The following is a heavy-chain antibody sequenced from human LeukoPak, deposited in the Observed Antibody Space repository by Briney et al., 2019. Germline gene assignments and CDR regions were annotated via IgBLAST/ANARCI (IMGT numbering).Heavy chain of an antibody. CDR2: ISYDGSNK. CDR3: ARDPYGPLRPVFDY. CDR1: GFTFSSYA. D-gene: IGHD4-17*01. Sequence: GGSLRLSCAASGFTFSSYAMHWVRQAPGKGLEWVAVISYDGSNKYYADSVKGRFTISRDNSKNTLYLQMNSLRAEDTAVYYCARDPYGPLRPVFDYWGQGTLVTVSS. J-gene: IGHJ4*02. V-gene: IGHV3-30-3*01.